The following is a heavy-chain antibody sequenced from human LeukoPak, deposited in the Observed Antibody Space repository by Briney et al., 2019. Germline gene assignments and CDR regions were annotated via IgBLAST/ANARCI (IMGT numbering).Heavy chain of an antibody. V-gene: IGHV3-11*04. CDR3: ARVYCSSTSCSGFDY. Sequence: PGGSLRLSCAASGFTFSDYYMSWIRQAPGKGLEWVSYISSSGSTIYYADSVKGRFTISRDNAKNSLYLQMNSLRAEDTAVYYCARVYCSSTSCSGFDYWGQGTLVTVSS. CDR2: ISSSGSTI. CDR1: GFTFSDYY. D-gene: IGHD2-2*01. J-gene: IGHJ4*02.